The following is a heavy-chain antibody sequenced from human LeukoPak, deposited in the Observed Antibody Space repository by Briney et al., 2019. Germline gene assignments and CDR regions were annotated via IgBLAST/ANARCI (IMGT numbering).Heavy chain of an antibody. CDR2: ISGSGGST. J-gene: IGHJ4*02. CDR1: GFTFSSYA. D-gene: IGHD6-19*01. Sequence: GGSLRLSCAASGFTFSSYAMSWVRQAPGKGLEWVSAISGSGGSTYYADSVKGRFTISRDNSKNTLYLQMNSLRAEDTAVYYCARDAHEAVAGPGLDYWGQGTLVTVSS. CDR3: ARDAHEAVAGPGLDY. V-gene: IGHV3-23*01.